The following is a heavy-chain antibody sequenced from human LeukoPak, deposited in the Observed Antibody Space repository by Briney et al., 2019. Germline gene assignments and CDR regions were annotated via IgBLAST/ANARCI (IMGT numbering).Heavy chain of an antibody. CDR3: ARYRGYRFRGGLFDY. J-gene: IGHJ4*02. Sequence: QPGRSLRLSCAASGFTFSSYGMHWVRQAPGKGLEWLSYVSSDGTTIYSADSVQGRFTISRDNAQNSLYLQMNSLRVEDTAVYYCARYRGYRFRGGLFDYWGQGTLVTVSS. D-gene: IGHD3-10*01. CDR2: VSSDGTTI. V-gene: IGHV3-48*04. CDR1: GFTFSSYG.